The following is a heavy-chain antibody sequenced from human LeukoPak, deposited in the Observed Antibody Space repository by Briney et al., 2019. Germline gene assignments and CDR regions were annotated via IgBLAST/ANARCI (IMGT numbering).Heavy chain of an antibody. D-gene: IGHD1-7*01. J-gene: IGHJ3*02. CDR1: GYTFTSYY. Sequence: ASVKVSCKASGYTFTSYYMHWVRQAPGQGLEWMGIINPSGGSTSYAQKFQGRVTMTRDMSTSTVYMELSSLRSEDTAVYYCARFYSGTTQGDASPEDAFDIWGQGTMVTVSS. CDR2: INPSGGST. V-gene: IGHV1-46*01. CDR3: ARFYSGTTQGDASPEDAFDI.